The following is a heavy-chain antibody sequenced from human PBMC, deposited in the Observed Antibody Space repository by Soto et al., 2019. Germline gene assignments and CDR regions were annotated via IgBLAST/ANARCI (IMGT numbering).Heavy chain of an antibody. Sequence: QVQLVQSGAEVKKPGASVKVSCKASGYTFTSYGISWVRQAPGQGLEWMGWISAYNGNTNYAQKLQGRVTMTTDTSXXTAYMELRSLISDDTAVYYCAIDPRYSGSSGYFDLWGRGTLVTVSS. J-gene: IGHJ2*01. CDR2: ISAYNGNT. CDR3: AIDPRYSGSSGYFDL. V-gene: IGHV1-18*01. CDR1: GYTFTSYG. D-gene: IGHD1-26*01.